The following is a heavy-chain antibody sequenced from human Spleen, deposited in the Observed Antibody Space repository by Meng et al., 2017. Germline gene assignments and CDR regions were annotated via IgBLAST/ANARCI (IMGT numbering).Heavy chain of an antibody. V-gene: IGHV3-21*01. CDR1: GFTFSDYS. D-gene: IGHD4-23*01. Sequence: GESLKISCAASGFTFSDYSMNWVRQAPGKGLEWVSFISSSSINIYYADSVKGRFTISRDNAKNSLYLQMSSLRPEDTSFYYCASNYGGRPIWYLDLWGRGTLVTVSS. CDR3: ASNYGGRPIWYLDL. J-gene: IGHJ2*01. CDR2: ISSSSINI.